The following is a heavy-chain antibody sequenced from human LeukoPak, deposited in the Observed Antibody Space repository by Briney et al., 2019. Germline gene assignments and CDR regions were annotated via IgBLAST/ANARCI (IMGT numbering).Heavy chain of an antibody. D-gene: IGHD3-10*01. J-gene: IGHJ4*02. V-gene: IGHV1-2*02. CDR1: GYTFTGYY. CDR3: ARDREASMVRGVQYYFDY. CDR2: INPNRGGT. Sequence: ASVKVSFKASGYTFTGYYMHWVRQAPGQGLEGMGWINPNRGGTNYAQKFQGRVTMTRDTSISTAYMELSRLRSDDTAVYYCARDREASMVRGVQYYFDYWGQGTLLPVSS.